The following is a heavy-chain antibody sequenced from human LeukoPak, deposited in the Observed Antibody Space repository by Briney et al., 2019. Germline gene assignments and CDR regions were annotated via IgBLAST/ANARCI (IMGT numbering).Heavy chain of an antibody. CDR3: ARDLKRGYSSGRYSWGTGSSNDY. Sequence: ASVKVSCKASGYTFTSYYMHWVRQAPGQGLEWMGIINPSAGSTSYAQKFQGRVTMTRDMSTSTVYMELSSLRSDDTAVYYCARDLKRGYSSGRYSWGTGSSNDYWGQGTLVTVSS. J-gene: IGHJ4*02. CDR1: GYTFTSYY. D-gene: IGHD6-19*01. CDR2: INPSAGST. V-gene: IGHV1-46*01.